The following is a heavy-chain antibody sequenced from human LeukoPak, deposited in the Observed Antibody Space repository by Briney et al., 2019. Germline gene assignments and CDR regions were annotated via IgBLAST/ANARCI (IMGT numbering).Heavy chain of an antibody. J-gene: IGHJ4*02. CDR3: ARGVVTDAFDY. Sequence: SETLSLTCTVSGGSISGYYWSWIRQPPGKGLEWIGEINHSGSTNYNPSLKSRVTISVDTSKNQFSLKLSSVTAADTAVYYCARGVVTDAFDYWGQGTLVTVSS. CDR1: GGSISGYY. V-gene: IGHV4-34*01. D-gene: IGHD2-15*01. CDR2: INHSGST.